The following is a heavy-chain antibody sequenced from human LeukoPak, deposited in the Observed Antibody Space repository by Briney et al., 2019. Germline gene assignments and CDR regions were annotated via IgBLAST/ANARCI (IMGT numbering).Heavy chain of an antibody. CDR1: GFTFNRDW. CDR3: VIKEPSTSGWSY. J-gene: IGHJ4*02. Sequence: GGSLRLSCTASGFTFNRDWTAWVRQAPGKGLEWVANIKEDGSEKNYVDSVKGRFTISRDNAENSVYLQMNDLRAEDTGVYYCVIKEPSTSGWSYRGQGTLVTVSS. CDR2: IKEDGSEK. V-gene: IGHV3-7*01. D-gene: IGHD6-19*01.